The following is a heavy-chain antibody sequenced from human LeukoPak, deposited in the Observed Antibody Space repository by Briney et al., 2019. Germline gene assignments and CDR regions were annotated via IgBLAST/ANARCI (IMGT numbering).Heavy chain of an antibody. J-gene: IGHJ4*02. CDR3: ARDGGIGLDY. CDR1: GFTFSSYS. Sequence: PGGSLRLSCAASGFTFSSYSMNWVRQAPGKGLQWVAVIWYDESKKYYTDSVKGRFTISRDVSKNTLYLQMNSLRAEDSAMYYCARDGGIGLDYWGQGTLVTVSS. CDR2: IWYDESKK. V-gene: IGHV3-33*08. D-gene: IGHD2-21*01.